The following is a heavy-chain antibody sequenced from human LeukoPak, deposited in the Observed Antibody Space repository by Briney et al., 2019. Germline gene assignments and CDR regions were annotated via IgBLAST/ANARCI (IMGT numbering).Heavy chain of an antibody. Sequence: GGSLRLSCGGSGFTFSRYAMTWVRQAPGQGLEWVAIISGSGADTHYAGSVKGRFTISRDNSKNTLYLQMNSLRAEDTAVYYCARDPYGDGGIDYWGQGTLVTVSS. V-gene: IGHV3-23*01. CDR1: GFTFSRYA. CDR2: ISGSGADT. J-gene: IGHJ4*02. D-gene: IGHD4-17*01. CDR3: ARDPYGDGGIDY.